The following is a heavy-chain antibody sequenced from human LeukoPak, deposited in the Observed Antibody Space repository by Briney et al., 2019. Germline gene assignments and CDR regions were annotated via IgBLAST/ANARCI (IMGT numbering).Heavy chain of an antibody. J-gene: IGHJ5*01. V-gene: IGHV1-8*01. CDR1: GYTFSNYD. Sequence: GASVKVSCKASGYTFSNYDITWVRHATGQGPEWMGWMNPELGSTGYAQRFQGRVTMTRDSSINTAYMELINLRLEDTAVYYCTRAIRHQLLSDFWGQGTLVTVSS. CDR3: TRAIRHQLLSDF. D-gene: IGHD2-2*01. CDR2: MNPELGST.